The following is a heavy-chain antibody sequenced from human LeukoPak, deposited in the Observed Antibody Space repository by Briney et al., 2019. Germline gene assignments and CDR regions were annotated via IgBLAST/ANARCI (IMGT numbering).Heavy chain of an antibody. CDR2: ITASGGT. V-gene: IGHV3-23*01. CDR1: GFTFTNYG. J-gene: IGHJ6*03. CDR3: AKKARPNYDFWSCLWDYYYYYYMDV. D-gene: IGHD3-3*01. Sequence: GGSLRLSCAASGFTFTNYGMSWVRQAPGKGLEWVSAITASGGTYYADSVKGRFTISRDNSKNTLYLQMNSLRAEDSAVYYCAKKARPNYDFWSCLWDYYYYYYMDVWGKGTTVTVSS.